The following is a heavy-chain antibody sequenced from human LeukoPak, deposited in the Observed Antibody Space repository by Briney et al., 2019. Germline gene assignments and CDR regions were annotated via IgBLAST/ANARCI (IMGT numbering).Heavy chain of an antibody. J-gene: IGHJ4*02. V-gene: IGHV3-21*01. CDR1: GFTFSSCG. CDR2: IGPTGTDR. CDR3: ATETIGRHYDY. Sequence: GGSLRLSCAASGFTFSSCGFNWVRQAPGKGLEWVSSIGPTGTDRYYADSVKGRFTISRDNAKNSMYLQMDSLRDEDTAVYYCATETIGRHYDYWGQGTLLTVSS. D-gene: IGHD1-14*01.